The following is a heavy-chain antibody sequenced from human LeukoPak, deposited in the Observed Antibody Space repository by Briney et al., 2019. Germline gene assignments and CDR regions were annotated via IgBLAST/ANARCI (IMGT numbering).Heavy chain of an antibody. J-gene: IGHJ4*02. Sequence: SDTLSLTCTVSGGSISSYYWSWIRQPPGKGLEWIGSIYYSGSTYYNPSLKSRVTISVDTSKNQFSLKLSSVTAADTAVYYCASARDFGWEGIWNWGQGTLVTVSS. D-gene: IGHD6-19*01. V-gene: IGHV4-59*08. CDR3: ASARDFGWEGIWN. CDR2: IYYSGST. CDR1: GGSISSYY.